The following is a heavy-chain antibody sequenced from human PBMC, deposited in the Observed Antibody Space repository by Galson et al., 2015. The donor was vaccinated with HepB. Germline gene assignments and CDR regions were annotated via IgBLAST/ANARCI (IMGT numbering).Heavy chain of an antibody. D-gene: IGHD3-22*01. CDR2: IYYSGST. CDR3: ARLSSTYYYDSSGYYKD. CDR1: GGSISSYY. Sequence: SETLSLTCTVSGGSISSYYWNWVRQPPGKGLEWIGYIYYSGSTNYNPSLKSRVTISVDTSKNQFSLRLRSVTAADTAVYYCARLSSTYYYDSSGYYKDWGQGTLVTVSS. J-gene: IGHJ4*02. V-gene: IGHV4-59*01.